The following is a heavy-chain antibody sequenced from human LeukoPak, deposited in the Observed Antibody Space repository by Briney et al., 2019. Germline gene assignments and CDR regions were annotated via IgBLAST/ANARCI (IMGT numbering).Heavy chain of an antibody. J-gene: IGHJ5*02. CDR3: ARDMYYDFWSGYSRQRHNWFDP. V-gene: IGHV1-8*01. CDR1: GYTFTSYD. CDR2: MNPNSGNT. D-gene: IGHD3-3*01. Sequence: ASVKVSCKASGYTFTSYDINWVRQATGQGLEWMGWMNPNSGNTGYAQKFQGRVTMTRDMSTSTVYMELSSLRSEDTAVYYCARDMYYDFWSGYSRQRHNWFDPWGQGTLVTVSS.